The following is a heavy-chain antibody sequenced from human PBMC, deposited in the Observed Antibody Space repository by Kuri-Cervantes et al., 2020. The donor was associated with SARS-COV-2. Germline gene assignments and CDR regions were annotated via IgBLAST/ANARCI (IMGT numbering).Heavy chain of an antibody. CDR1: GGSISSYY. J-gene: IGHJ4*02. Sequence: SETLSLTCTVSGGSISSYYWSWIRQPAGKGLEWIGRIYTSGSTNYNPSLKSRVTMSVDTSKNQFSLKLSSVTAADTAVYYCARAPGYYDSNGYYNNYFDYWGQGTLVTVSS. V-gene: IGHV4-4*07. CDR2: IYTSGST. CDR3: ARAPGYYDSNGYYNNYFDY. D-gene: IGHD3-22*01.